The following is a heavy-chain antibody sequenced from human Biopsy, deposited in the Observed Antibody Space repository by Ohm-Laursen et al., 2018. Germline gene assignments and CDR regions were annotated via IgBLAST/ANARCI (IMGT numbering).Heavy chain of an antibody. V-gene: IGHV4-4*08. CDR2: VYASETT. CDR1: GGSLNSYY. J-gene: IGHJ4*02. CDR3: AHGSGSYYKWDF. Sequence: SDTLSLTCTVSGGSLNSYYWSWIRQPPGKGLEWIGYVYASETTNYNPSLESRVTISVDMSKNQFSLKLNSMTAADTAIYYCAHGSGSYYKWDFWGRGILVTVSS. D-gene: IGHD3-10*01.